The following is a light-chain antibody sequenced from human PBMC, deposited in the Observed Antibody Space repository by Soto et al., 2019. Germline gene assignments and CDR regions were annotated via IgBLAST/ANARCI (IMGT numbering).Light chain of an antibody. CDR1: SSNIGSNT. Sequence: QAVVTQPPSASGTPGQRVTISCSGSSSNIGSNTVNWYQQLPRTAPKLLIYSNDLRPSGVPDRFSGSKSGTSASLAISGLQSDDEADYYCAVWDDRLSAWVFGGGTKLTVL. CDR3: AVWDDRLSAWV. J-gene: IGLJ3*02. CDR2: SND. V-gene: IGLV1-44*01.